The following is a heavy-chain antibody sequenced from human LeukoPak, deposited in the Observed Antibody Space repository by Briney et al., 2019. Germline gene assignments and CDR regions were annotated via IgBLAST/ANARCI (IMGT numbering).Heavy chain of an antibody. V-gene: IGHV4-39*01. Sequence: PSETLSLTCTVSGGSISSSSYYWGWIRQPPGKGLEWIGSTYYSGSTYYNPSLKSRVTISVDTSKNQFSLKLSSVTAADTAVYYCARHKSRYCSGGSCYSGMYNWFDPWGQGTLVTVSS. D-gene: IGHD2-15*01. CDR1: GGSISSSSYY. CDR2: TYYSGST. J-gene: IGHJ5*02. CDR3: ARHKSRYCSGGSCYSGMYNWFDP.